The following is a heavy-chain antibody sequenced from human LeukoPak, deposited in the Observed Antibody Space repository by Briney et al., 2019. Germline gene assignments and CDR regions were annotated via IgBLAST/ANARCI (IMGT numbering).Heavy chain of an antibody. D-gene: IGHD3-10*01. Sequence: SETLSLTCTVSGGSISSYYWSWIRQPPGKGLEWIGYIYYSGSTNYNPSLKSRVTISVDTSKNQFSLKLSSVTAADTAVYYCASSALLWFGELSYFDYWGQGTLVTVSS. CDR1: GGSISSYY. CDR3: ASSALLWFGELSYFDY. V-gene: IGHV4-59*01. J-gene: IGHJ4*02. CDR2: IYYSGST.